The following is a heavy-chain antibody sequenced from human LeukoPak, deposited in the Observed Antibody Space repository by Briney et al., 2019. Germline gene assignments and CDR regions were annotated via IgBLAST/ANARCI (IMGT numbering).Heavy chain of an antibody. Sequence: PGGSLRLSCAASGFPVTTKDMTWIRQAPGKGLEWVSVTYSGGSTFFADFVNGRFSISRDQSQSTLYLQMNSLRANDTAVYYCARAGDRGSHIDFWGQGTLVTVSS. J-gene: IGHJ4*02. CDR1: GFPVTTKD. CDR2: TYSGGST. CDR3: ARAGDRGSHIDF. D-gene: IGHD1-26*01. V-gene: IGHV3-66*01.